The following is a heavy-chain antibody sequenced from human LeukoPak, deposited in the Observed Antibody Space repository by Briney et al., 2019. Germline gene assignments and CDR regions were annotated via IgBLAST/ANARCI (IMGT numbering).Heavy chain of an antibody. J-gene: IGHJ4*02. CDR1: GFTFSGYW. Sequence: PGGSLRLSCAASGFTFSGYWMSWVRQAPGKGLEWVANIKQDGSATYYVDSVKGRFTISRDNAKNSLYLQMNSRRAEDTAVYYCARMYSSSGYSWGQGTLVTVSS. CDR3: ARMYSSSGYS. D-gene: IGHD6-13*01. CDR2: IKQDGSAT. V-gene: IGHV3-7*01.